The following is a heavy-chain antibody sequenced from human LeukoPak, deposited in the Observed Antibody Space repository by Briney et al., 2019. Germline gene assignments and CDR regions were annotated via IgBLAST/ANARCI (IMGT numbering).Heavy chain of an antibody. V-gene: IGHV4-38-2*01. J-gene: IGHJ3*02. Sequence: SETLSLTCAVSGYSISSGYYWGWIRQPPGKGLEWIGTIYHSGGTYYNPSLKSRVTISVDTSKNQFSLKLSSVTAADTAVYYCARGTDIVVVVAVTDAFDIWGQGTMVTVS. CDR3: ARGTDIVVVVAVTDAFDI. CDR2: IYHSGGT. D-gene: IGHD2-15*01. CDR1: GYSISSGYY.